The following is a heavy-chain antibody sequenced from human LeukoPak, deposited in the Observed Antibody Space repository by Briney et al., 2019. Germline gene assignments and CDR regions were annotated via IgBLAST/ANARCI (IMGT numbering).Heavy chain of an antibody. D-gene: IGHD2-2*01. V-gene: IGHV5-51*01. J-gene: IGHJ6*02. CDR1: GYSFTSYW. CDR2: IYTGDSDT. Sequence: PGESLKISCKGSGYSFTSYWIGWVRQMPGKGLEWMGIIYTGDSDTRYSPSFQGQVTISADKSISTAYLQWSSLKASDTAMYYCARCSWNCSSTSCHPDYYYYYGMDVWGQGTTVTVSS. CDR3: ARCSWNCSSTSCHPDYYYYYGMDV.